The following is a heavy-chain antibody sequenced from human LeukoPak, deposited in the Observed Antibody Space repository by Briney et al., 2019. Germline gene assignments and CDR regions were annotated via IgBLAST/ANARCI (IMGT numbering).Heavy chain of an antibody. CDR1: GFTFGNYG. D-gene: IGHD3-22*01. CDR2: ISYDGDDK. Sequence: GGSLRLSCAASGFTFGNYGMQWVRQAPGKGPEWVAVISYDGDDKRYGDSVKGRFTISRDNPENTLYLQMNSLRVEDTAVYYCARGVVVQWLTSGGAFDIWGQGTVVTVSS. CDR3: ARGVVVQWLTSGGAFDI. V-gene: IGHV3-30*03. J-gene: IGHJ3*02.